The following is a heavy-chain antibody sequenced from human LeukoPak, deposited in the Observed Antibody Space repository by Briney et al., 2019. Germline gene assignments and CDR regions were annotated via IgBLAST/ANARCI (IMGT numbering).Heavy chain of an antibody. CDR3: AKGGTVAGLFDY. CDR1: GFTFTRYG. CDR2: VRYDGSEK. V-gene: IGHV3-30*02. D-gene: IGHD6-19*01. Sequence: GGSLRLSCAASGFTFTRYGMHWVRQAPGKGLEWVAFVRYDGSEKYYADSVKGRFTISRDDSRNTVFLQMNSVTAEDTAVYYCAKGGTVAGLFDYWGQGTLVTVSS. J-gene: IGHJ4*02.